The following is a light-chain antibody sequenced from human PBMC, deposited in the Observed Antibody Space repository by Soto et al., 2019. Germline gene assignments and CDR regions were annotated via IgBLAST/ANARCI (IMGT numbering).Light chain of an antibody. CDR2: DAS. CDR1: QSIGRW. J-gene: IGKJ5*01. CDR3: QQSYRTPT. Sequence: DIQMAQSPCTLSASIGDRVTITCRARQSIGRWLAWYQQKPGKAPNLLIYDASSLQSGVPSRFSGSGSGTDYTLTISSLQPEDFATYYCQQSYRTPTFGQGTRLEIK. V-gene: IGKV1-39*01.